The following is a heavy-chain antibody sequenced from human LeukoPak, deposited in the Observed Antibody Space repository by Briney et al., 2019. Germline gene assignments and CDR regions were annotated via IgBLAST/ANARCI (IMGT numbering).Heavy chain of an antibody. J-gene: IGHJ4*02. CDR3: ARSYYYESIGYYPPDY. CDR2: FSAYNGNT. D-gene: IGHD3-22*01. CDR1: GYSFTNYG. Sequence: ASVKVSCKASGYSFTNYGITWVRQAPGQGLEWMGWFSAYNGNTNYAQRLQGRVTMTSDTSTSTAYMELRSLRSDDTAVYYCARSYYYESIGYYPPDYWGQGTLVTVSS. V-gene: IGHV1-18*01.